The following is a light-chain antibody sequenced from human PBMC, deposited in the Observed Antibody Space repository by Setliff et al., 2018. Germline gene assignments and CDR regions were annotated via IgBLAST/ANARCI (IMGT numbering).Light chain of an antibody. CDR1: SSDVGGYNY. J-gene: IGLJ1*01. V-gene: IGLV2-8*01. CDR3: SSYAGSNTPDV. CDR2: EVS. Sequence: QSALTQPPSASGSPGQSVTISCTVTSSDVGGYNYVSWYQQHPGKAPKLMIYEVSKRPSGVPDRFSGSKSGNTASLTVSGLQAEDEADYYCSSYAGSNTPDVFGTGTKVTVL.